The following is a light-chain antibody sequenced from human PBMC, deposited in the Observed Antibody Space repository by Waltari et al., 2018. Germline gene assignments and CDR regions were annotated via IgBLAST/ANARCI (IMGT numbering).Light chain of an antibody. J-gene: IGLJ2*01. V-gene: IGLV2-11*01. CDR3: CSYEGSYTFG. CDR2: DVS. Sequence: QSALTQPRSVSGSPGQSVTISCTGTSSDVGGYNFFPWYQQPPGKAPKLIIYDVSKRPSGVPDRFSGSKSGNTASLTISGLQAEDEADYYCCSYEGSYTFGFGGGTKLTVL. CDR1: SSDVGGYNF.